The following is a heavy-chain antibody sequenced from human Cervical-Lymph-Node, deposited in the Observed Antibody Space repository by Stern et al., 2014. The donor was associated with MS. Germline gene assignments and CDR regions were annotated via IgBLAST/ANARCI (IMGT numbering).Heavy chain of an antibody. D-gene: IGHD3-10*01. J-gene: IGHJ6*02. CDR3: ARRGDEAVYGLDV. V-gene: IGHV5-51*03. CDR1: GYRFSSHW. Sequence: DQLVQSGAEVKKPGESLKISCKGSGYRFSSHWIGWVRQMPGKGLEYMGIIYPSDSDTRYSPSFQGRVTISVDKSINIAYLQWSSLKPSDTAIYYCARRGDEAVYGLDVWGPGTTVTVSS. CDR2: IYPSDSDT.